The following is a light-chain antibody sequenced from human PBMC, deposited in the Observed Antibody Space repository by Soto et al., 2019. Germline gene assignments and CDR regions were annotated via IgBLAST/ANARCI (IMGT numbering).Light chain of an antibody. CDR1: SSNIGSNT. CDR3: AAWDDSLNGLV. V-gene: IGLV1-44*01. J-gene: IGLJ1*01. CDR2: NNN. Sequence: QSVLTQPPSASGTPGQRVTISCSGSSSNIGSNTVNWYQQLPGTAPKLLIYNNNQRPSGVPYRLYGSKSGTSGSLAISGLQSEDEADYYCAAWDDSLNGLVLGTGIKLTV.